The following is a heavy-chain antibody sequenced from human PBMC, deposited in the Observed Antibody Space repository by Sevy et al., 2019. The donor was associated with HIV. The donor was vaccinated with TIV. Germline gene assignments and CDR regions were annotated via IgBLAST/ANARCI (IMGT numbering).Heavy chain of an antibody. Sequence: ASVKVSCKASGGPLSTYSFSWVRHAPGKGLEWMGRIIPILGTVNYAQNFQGRLTLTADTSTNTAYMEVNSLRSDDSAVYYCARSQGASDASGWYFSSWGQGTQVTVSS. CDR1: GGPLSTYS. CDR2: IIPILGTV. V-gene: IGHV1-69*08. D-gene: IGHD6-19*01. J-gene: IGHJ4*02. CDR3: ARSQGASDASGWYFSS.